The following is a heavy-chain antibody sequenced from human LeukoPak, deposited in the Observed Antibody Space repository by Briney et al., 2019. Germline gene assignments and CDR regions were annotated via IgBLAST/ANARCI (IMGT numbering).Heavy chain of an antibody. Sequence: SETLSLTCTVSGGSISSGGYYWRWIRQHPGKGLEWIGYIYYSGSTYYNPSLKSRVTISVDTSKNQFSLKLSSVTAADTAVYYCARGLGCSSTSCYSDFDYWGQGTLVTVSS. V-gene: IGHV4-31*03. CDR1: GGSISSGGYY. CDR2: IYYSGST. D-gene: IGHD2-2*01. CDR3: ARGLGCSSTSCYSDFDY. J-gene: IGHJ4*02.